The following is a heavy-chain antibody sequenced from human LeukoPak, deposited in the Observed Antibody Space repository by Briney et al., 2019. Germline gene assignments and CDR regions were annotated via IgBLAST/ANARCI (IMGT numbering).Heavy chain of an antibody. CDR1: GFTFSTYT. V-gene: IGHV3-30-3*01. J-gene: IGHJ4*02. CDR2: ISYDGSNK. Sequence: GRSLRLSCAASGFTFSTYTMHWVRQAPGKGLEWVAVISYDGSNKYYADSVKGRFTISRDNAKNTLYLQMNSLRAEDTAVYYCARGRTQWFGELLTLDYWGQGTLVTVSS. D-gene: IGHD3-10*01. CDR3: ARGRTQWFGELLTLDY.